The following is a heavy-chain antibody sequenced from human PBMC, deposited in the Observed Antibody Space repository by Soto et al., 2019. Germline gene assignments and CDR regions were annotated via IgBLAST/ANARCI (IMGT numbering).Heavy chain of an antibody. Sequence: EVQLLESGGGLVQPGGSLRLSCAASGFTFSSYAMSWVRQAPGKGLEWVSAISGSGGSTYYADSVKGRFTIYRDNSKNTLYLQMNSLKAEDTAVYYCAKTSGRANSTGWYGDGYYFDYWGQGTLDTVSS. CDR1: GFTFSSYA. J-gene: IGHJ4*02. D-gene: IGHD6-19*01. V-gene: IGHV3-23*01. CDR3: AKTSGRANSTGWYGDGYYFDY. CDR2: ISGSGGST.